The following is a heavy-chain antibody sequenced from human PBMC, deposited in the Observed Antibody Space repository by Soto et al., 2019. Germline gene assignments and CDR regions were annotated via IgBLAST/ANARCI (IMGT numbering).Heavy chain of an antibody. V-gene: IGHV3-23*01. CDR2: ISGSGGST. CDR1: GFTFSSYA. CDR3: AKARSSMIYLTRGLDYRSFYYYGMDV. Sequence: QAGGSLRLSCAASGFTFSSYAMSWVRQAPGKGLGWVSAISGSGGSTYYADSVKGRFTISRDNSKNTLYLQMNSLRAEDTAVYYCAKARSSMIYLTRGLDYRSFYYYGMDVWGQGTTVTVSS. D-gene: IGHD1-26*01. J-gene: IGHJ6*02.